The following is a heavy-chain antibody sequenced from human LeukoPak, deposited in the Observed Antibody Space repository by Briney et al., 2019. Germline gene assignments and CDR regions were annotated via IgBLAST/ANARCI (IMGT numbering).Heavy chain of an antibody. J-gene: IGHJ3*02. D-gene: IGHD2-2*01. Sequence: SETLSLTCTVSGGSISSYYWSWIRQPPGKGLEWIGYVYYSGSTNYNPSLKSRVTISVDTSKNQFSLKLSSVTAADTAVYYCARPCSSTSCYGAFDIWGQGTMVTVSS. CDR1: GGSISSYY. V-gene: IGHV4-59*08. CDR2: VYYSGST. CDR3: ARPCSSTSCYGAFDI.